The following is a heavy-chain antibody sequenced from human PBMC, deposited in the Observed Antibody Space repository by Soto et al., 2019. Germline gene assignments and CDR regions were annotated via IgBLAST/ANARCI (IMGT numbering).Heavy chain of an antibody. CDR1: GFTFNDYA. Sequence: EMQLLESGGDLGQPGGSLRLSCAVSGFTFNDYAMSWVRQAPGKGLEWVSTISGSLGSAYYAASVDGRFTISGDNSNNTRYLQMNSLRVEDTATYYCANDSRLPGFGLLLHAFDIWGHGTMVTVSS. D-gene: IGHD1-26*01. CDR3: ANDSRLPGFGLLLHAFDI. V-gene: IGHV3-23*01. J-gene: IGHJ3*02. CDR2: ISGSLGSA.